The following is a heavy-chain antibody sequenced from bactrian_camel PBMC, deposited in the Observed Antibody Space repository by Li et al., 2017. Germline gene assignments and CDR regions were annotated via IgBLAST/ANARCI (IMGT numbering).Heavy chain of an antibody. D-gene: IGHD2*01. V-gene: IGHV3S1*01. J-gene: IGHJ6*01. Sequence: HVQLVESGGASVQTGGSLRLSCAFSGNTRNTHCMAWFRQAPGKEREGVAAIHLRGHFTRYADSVAGRFTLAHDNAKNTLYLRMNSLKPEDTAMYYCAARGPYCYTKLSVADFTYWGQ. CDR2: IHLRGHFT. CDR1: GNTRNTHC. CDR3: AARGPYCYTKLSVADFTY.